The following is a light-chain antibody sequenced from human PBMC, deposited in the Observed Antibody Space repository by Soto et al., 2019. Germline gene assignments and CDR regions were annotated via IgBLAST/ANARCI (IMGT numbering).Light chain of an antibody. CDR1: SSDVGSYKL. Sequence: QSVLTQPASVSGSPGQSITISCTGTSSDVGSYKLVSWYQQHPGKAPKLMISEVSKRPSGISDRFSGSKSGNTASLTISGLQAEDEADYYCCSYAGTSTHTVFGGGTQLTVL. CDR2: EVS. CDR3: CSYAGTSTHTV. J-gene: IGLJ7*01. V-gene: IGLV2-23*02.